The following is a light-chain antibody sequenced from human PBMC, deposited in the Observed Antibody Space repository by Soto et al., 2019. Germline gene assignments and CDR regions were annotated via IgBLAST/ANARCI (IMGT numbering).Light chain of an antibody. V-gene: IGLV1-44*01. CDR1: SSNLGSGT. CDR3: ASWDVTLNGLYV. J-gene: IGLJ1*01. CDR2: NDN. Sequence: HSVLTQPPSASGTPGQRVTFSCSGSSSNLGSGTVNWYQQLPGTAPKLLIYNDNQRPSGVPDRFSGSKSGTSASLAISGLQSEDEADYYCASWDVTLNGLYVFGTGTKLTVL.